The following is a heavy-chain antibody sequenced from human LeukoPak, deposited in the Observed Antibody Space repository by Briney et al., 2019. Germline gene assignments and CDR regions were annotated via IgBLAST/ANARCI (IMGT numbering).Heavy chain of an antibody. V-gene: IGHV3-64*01. CDR3: ATSYGSNKNPFDY. CDR1: GFIFNSYA. CDR2: ISSNGDST. D-gene: IGHD4-23*01. Sequence: PGGSLRDSCAVSGFIFNSYAMHWVRQAPGKGLEYVSAISSNGDSTYYANSVRGRFTISRDNSKNTLYLQMGSLRAEDTAVYYCATSYGSNKNPFDYWGQGTLVTVSS. J-gene: IGHJ4*02.